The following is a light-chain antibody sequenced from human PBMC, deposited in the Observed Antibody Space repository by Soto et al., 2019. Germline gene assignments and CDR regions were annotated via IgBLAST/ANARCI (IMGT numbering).Light chain of an antibody. CDR2: SND. V-gene: IGLV1-44*01. J-gene: IGLJ2*01. Sequence: QAVVTQPPSVSGTPGQRVTISCSGDSSNIGSNTVHWYQQLPGTAPKLLIYSNDQRPSGVPDRFSGSKSGPSASLAISGLQSEDEADYYCATWDDKLNGPVFGGGTKLTVL. CDR1: SSNIGSNT. CDR3: ATWDDKLNGPV.